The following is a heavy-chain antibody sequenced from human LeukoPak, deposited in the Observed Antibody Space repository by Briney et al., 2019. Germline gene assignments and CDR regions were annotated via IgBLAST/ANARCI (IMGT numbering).Heavy chain of an antibody. J-gene: IGHJ4*02. CDR1: GFTFSSYE. CDR2: ISSSGSTI. D-gene: IGHD4-17*01. CDR3: AKGNPYGDYFDY. V-gene: IGHV3-48*03. Sequence: GGSLRLSCAASGFTFSSYEMNWVRQAPGKGLEWVSYISSSGSTIYYADSEKGRFTISRDNSKNTLYLQMNSLRAEDTAVYDCAKGNPYGDYFDYWGQGTQVTVSS.